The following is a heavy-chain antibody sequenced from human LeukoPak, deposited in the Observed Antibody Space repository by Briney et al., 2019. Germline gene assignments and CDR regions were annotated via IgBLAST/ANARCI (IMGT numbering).Heavy chain of an antibody. CDR1: GFTFSSFW. CDR2: INSDGSST. J-gene: IGHJ4*02. D-gene: IGHD1-26*01. V-gene: IGHV3-74*01. CDR3: VRGYGRYYFDY. Sequence: GGSLRLSCAASGFTFSSFWMHWVRQAPGKGLVWVSRINSDGSSTNHADSVKGRFTISRDNAKNTLYLQMNSLRAEDTAMYYCVRGYGRYYFDYWGQGTLVTVSS.